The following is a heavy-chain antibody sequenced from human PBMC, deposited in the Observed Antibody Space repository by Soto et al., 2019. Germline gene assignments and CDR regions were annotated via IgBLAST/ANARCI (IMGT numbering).Heavy chain of an antibody. Sequence: SVKVCFKASGGPFSSYAISLVRQAPGQGLEWMGGIIPIFGTANYAQKFHGRVTITADESTSTAYMELSSLRSEDTAVYYCARKVPGSYLDYWGQGTLVTVSS. CDR1: GGPFSSYA. J-gene: IGHJ4*02. D-gene: IGHD1-26*01. CDR3: ARKVPGSYLDY. CDR2: IIPIFGTA. V-gene: IGHV1-69*13.